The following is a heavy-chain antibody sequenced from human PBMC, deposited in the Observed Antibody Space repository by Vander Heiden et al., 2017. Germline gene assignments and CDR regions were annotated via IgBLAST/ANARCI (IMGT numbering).Heavy chain of an antibody. V-gene: IGHV3-33*01. CDR1: GFTFSSYG. CDR3: ARERLGAGAGREVWFDP. Sequence: QVQLVESGGGVVQPGRSLRLSCAASGFTFSSYGMHWVRQAPGKGLEWVAVIWYDGSNKYYADSVKGRVTISRDNSKNTLYLQMNSLRAEDTAVYYCARERLGAGAGREVWFDPWGQGTLVTVSS. D-gene: IGHD6-19*01. CDR2: IWYDGSNK. J-gene: IGHJ5*02.